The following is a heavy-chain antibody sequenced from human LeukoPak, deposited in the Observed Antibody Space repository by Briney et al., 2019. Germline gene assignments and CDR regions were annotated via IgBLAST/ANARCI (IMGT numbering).Heavy chain of an antibody. D-gene: IGHD2-15*01. CDR1: GGSFSGYY. CDR2: INHSGST. Sequence: SETLSLTCAVYGGSFSGYYWSWIRQPPGKGLEWIGEINHSGSTNYNPSLKNRVTVSADVSKNQFSLKLSSVTAADTAVYYCAGQDITDAFDIWGQGTMVTVSS. CDR3: AGQDITDAFDI. V-gene: IGHV4-34*01. J-gene: IGHJ3*02.